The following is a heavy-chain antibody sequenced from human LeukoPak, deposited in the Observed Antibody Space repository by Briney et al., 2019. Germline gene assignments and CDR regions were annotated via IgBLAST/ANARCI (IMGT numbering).Heavy chain of an antibody. V-gene: IGHV3-53*04. CDR3: LRQGVGDPPR. D-gene: IGHD3-16*01. CDR2: IYAGGSSSA. Sequence: GGSLRLSCAASGFTVSANDMSWVRQAPGKGLEWVSLIYAGGSSSAFYADSVKGRFTASRHDSKNTLDLQMNGLRADDTAVYYSLRQGVGDPPRWGQGTLVTVSS. CDR1: GFTVSAND. J-gene: IGHJ4*02.